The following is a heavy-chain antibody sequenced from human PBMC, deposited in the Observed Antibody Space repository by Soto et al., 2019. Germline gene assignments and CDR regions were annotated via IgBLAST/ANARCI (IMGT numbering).Heavy chain of an antibody. CDR1: GVTFSSSW. CDR3: ARDGGTLGFDY. Sequence: VESLSISCAASGVTFSSSWMTWVRQAPGKGLEWVAKINEDGSEKYYGDSVKGRFTISRDNAKNSLYLQMNSLRGEDTAVYFCARDGGTLGFDYWGQGALVTVSS. CDR2: INEDGSEK. V-gene: IGHV3-7*01. D-gene: IGHD3-16*01. J-gene: IGHJ4*02.